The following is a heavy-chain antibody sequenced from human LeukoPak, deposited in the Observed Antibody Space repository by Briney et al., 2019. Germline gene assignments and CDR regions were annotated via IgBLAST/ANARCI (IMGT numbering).Heavy chain of an antibody. Sequence: GGSLRLSCAASGFTFRNAWMNWARQAPGKGLEWVGRIKTNYESGATDYATPVKGRFTISRDDSKSTLYLQMNSLNIEDTAIYYCTTYKGYYGDTGYSALFESWGQGTLVTVSS. CDR2: IKTNYESGAT. CDR1: GFTFRNAW. CDR3: TTYKGYYGDTGYSALFES. J-gene: IGHJ4*02. D-gene: IGHD3-9*01. V-gene: IGHV3-15*01.